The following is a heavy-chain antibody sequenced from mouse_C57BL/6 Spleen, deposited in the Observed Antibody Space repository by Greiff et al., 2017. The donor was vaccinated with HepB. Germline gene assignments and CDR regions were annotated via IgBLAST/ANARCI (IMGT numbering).Heavy chain of an antibody. CDR1: GYAFSSYW. J-gene: IGHJ2*01. Sequence: QVQLKQSGAELVKPGASVKISCKASGYAFSSYWMNWVKQRPGKGLEWIGQIYPGDGDTNYNGKFKGKATLTADKSSSTAYMQLSSLTSEDSAVYFCARSTTVGYFDYGGQGTTLTVSS. CDR3: ARSTTVGYFDY. D-gene: IGHD1-1*01. CDR2: IYPGDGDT. V-gene: IGHV1-80*01.